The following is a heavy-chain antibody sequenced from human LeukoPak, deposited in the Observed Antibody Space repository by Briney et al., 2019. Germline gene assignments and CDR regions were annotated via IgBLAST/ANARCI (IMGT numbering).Heavy chain of an antibody. CDR3: ARVRWWELLGWFDP. J-gene: IGHJ5*02. Sequence: ASVKVSCKSSGYTFTSFYMHWVRQAPGQGLEWMGILNPSGGSTSYAQQFQGRVTMTTDTSTSTAYMELRSLRSDDTAVYYCARVRWWELLGWFDPWGQGTLVTVSS. V-gene: IGHV1-46*01. D-gene: IGHD1-26*01. CDR1: GYTFTSFY. CDR2: LNPSGGST.